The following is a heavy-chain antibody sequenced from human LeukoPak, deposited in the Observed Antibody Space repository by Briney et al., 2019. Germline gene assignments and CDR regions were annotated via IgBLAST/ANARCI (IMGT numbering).Heavy chain of an antibody. CDR2: ISNNGGYT. CDR3: ARELKYYDFWSGYYRSYYYGMDV. D-gene: IGHD3-3*01. Sequence: GGSLRLSCAASGFTFSSSAMSWVRQAPGKGLEWVSAISNNGGYTYYADSVQGRFTISRDNSKNTLYLQMNSLRAEDTAVYYCARELKYYDFWSGYYRSYYYGMDVWGQGTTVTVSS. CDR1: GFTFSSSA. J-gene: IGHJ6*02. V-gene: IGHV3-23*01.